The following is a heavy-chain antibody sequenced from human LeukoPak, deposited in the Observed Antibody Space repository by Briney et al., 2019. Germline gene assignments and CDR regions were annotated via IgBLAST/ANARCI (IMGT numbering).Heavy chain of an antibody. CDR1: GGSFSGYY. CDR3: ARDGYSSSWYFLDY. CDR2: INHSGST. V-gene: IGHV4-34*01. Sequence: PSETLSLTCAVYGGSFSGYYWSRIRQPPGKGLEWIGEINHSGSTNYNPSLKSRVTISVDTSKNQFSLKLSSVTAADTAVYYCARDGYSSSWYFLDYWGQGTLVTVSS. D-gene: IGHD6-13*01. J-gene: IGHJ4*02.